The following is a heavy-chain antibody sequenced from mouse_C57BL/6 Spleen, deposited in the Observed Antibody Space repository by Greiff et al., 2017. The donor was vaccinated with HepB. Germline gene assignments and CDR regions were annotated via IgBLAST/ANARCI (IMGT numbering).Heavy chain of an antibody. D-gene: IGHD1-1*01. CDR2: IDPSDSYT. V-gene: IGHV1-50*01. CDR3: ARHYGSSPWYFDV. CDR1: GYTFTSYW. J-gene: IGHJ1*03. Sequence: QVQLKQPGAELVKPGASVKLSCKASGYTFTSYWMQWVKQRPGQGLEWIGEIDPSDSYTNYNQKFKGKATLTVDTSSSTAYMQLSSLTSEDSAVYDCARHYGSSPWYFDVWGTGTTVTVSS.